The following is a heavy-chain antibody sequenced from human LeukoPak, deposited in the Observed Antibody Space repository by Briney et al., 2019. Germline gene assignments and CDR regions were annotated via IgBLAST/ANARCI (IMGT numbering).Heavy chain of an antibody. Sequence: SETLSLTCTVSGYSISSGGYYWSWIRQHPGKGLEWIGYIYYSGSTYYNPSLKSRVTISVDTSKNQFSLKLSSVTAADTAVYYCARGRSGGPYYGMDVWGQGTTVTVSS. V-gene: IGHV4-31*03. CDR3: ARGRSGGPYYGMDV. D-gene: IGHD2-15*01. J-gene: IGHJ6*02. CDR2: IYYSGST. CDR1: GYSISSGGYY.